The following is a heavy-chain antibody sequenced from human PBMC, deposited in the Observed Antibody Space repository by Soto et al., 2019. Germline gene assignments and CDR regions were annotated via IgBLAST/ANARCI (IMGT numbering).Heavy chain of an antibody. CDR1: GFTFSSYS. CDR2: ISSSSSTI. D-gene: IGHD2-2*01. V-gene: IGHV3-48*01. CDR3: ARIEGRCSSTSCPAGDAFDI. Sequence: EVQLVESGGGLVQPGGSLRLSCAASGFTFSSYSINWVRQAPGKGLEWVSYISSSSSTIYYADSVKGRFTISRDNAKNSLYLQMNSLRAEDTAVYYCARIEGRCSSTSCPAGDAFDIWGQGTMVTVSS. J-gene: IGHJ3*02.